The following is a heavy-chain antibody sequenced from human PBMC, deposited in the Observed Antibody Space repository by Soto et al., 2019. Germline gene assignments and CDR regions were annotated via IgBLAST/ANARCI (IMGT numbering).Heavy chain of an antibody. CDR2: ISYDGTYK. CDR3: ARDAIYDGSGYYGSYFDC. V-gene: IGHV3-30-3*01. D-gene: IGHD3-22*01. J-gene: IGHJ4*02. Sequence: QVQLVESGGGVVQPGRSLRLSGSASAFTFRSYAMHWVRQAPGKGLEWVAVISYDGTYKYYADSVKGRFTISRDNSKNTLYLQMSSLRPEDTAVYYCARDAIYDGSGYYGSYFDCWGQGSLVTVSS. CDR1: AFTFRSYA.